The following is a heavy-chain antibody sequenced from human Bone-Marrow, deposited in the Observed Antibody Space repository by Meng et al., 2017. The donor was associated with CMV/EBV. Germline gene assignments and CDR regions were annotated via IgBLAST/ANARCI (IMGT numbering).Heavy chain of an antibody. V-gene: IGHV4-59*01. CDR1: GGSISSYY. CDR3: ARVPPLYCSSTSCYTLGYYGMDV. J-gene: IGHJ6*02. Sequence: SETLSLTCTVSGGSISSYYWSWIRQPPGKGLEWIGYIYYSGSTNYNPSLKSRVTISVDTSKNQFSLKLSSVTAADTAVYYCARVPPLYCSSTSCYTLGYYGMDVWGQGTTVTSP. D-gene: IGHD2-2*02. CDR2: IYYSGST.